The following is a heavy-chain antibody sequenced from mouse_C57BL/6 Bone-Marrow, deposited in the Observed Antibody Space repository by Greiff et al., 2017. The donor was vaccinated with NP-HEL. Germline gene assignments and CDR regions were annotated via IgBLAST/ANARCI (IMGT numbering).Heavy chain of an antibody. Sequence: EVKLMESGGGLVKPGGSLKLSCAASGFTFSDYGMHWVRQAPEKGLEWVAYISSGSSTIYYADTVKGRFTISRDNAKNTLFLQMTSLRSEDTAMYYCARRHYGYDGGAMDYWGQGTSVTVSS. V-gene: IGHV5-17*01. D-gene: IGHD2-2*01. CDR1: GFTFSDYG. CDR2: ISSGSSTI. J-gene: IGHJ4*01. CDR3: ARRHYGYDGGAMDY.